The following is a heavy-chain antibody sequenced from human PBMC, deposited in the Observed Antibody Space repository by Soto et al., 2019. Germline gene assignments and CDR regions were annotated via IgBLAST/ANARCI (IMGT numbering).Heavy chain of an antibody. J-gene: IGHJ4*02. CDR3: TRGTRPSSFGTGGV. V-gene: IGHV3-74*01. D-gene: IGHD1-1*01. CDR2: ISDDGARS. CDR1: GFVFEVYW. Sequence: PVGSLRLSCVASGFVFEVYWMHWVRQVPGKGLEWVSRISDDGARSDYADSVRGRFTISRDNAKNALYLQMNALRGEDTAVYFWTRGTRPSSFGTGGVWGRGDLVTVAS.